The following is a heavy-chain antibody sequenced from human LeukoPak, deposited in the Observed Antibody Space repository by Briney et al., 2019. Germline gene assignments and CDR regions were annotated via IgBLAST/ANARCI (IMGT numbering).Heavy chain of an antibody. CDR3: ATGDGMFDY. CDR2: VDPADGDT. D-gene: IGHD1-14*01. V-gene: IGHV1-69-2*01. Sequence: ATVKISCKTSGYKFTDFFIHWVQQAPGKGLEWMGRVDPADGDTGYAERFSGRVTITTDTSTDTAYMELSSLRSEDTAVYYCATGDGMFDYWGQGTQVIVSS. J-gene: IGHJ4*02. CDR1: GYKFTDFF.